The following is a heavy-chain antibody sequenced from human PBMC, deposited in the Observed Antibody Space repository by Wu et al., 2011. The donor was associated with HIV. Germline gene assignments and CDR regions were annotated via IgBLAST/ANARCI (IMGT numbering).Heavy chain of an antibody. CDR2: INPNSGGT. J-gene: IGHJ4*02. V-gene: IGHV1-2*02. Sequence: VRLVQSGAEVKRPGASVKVSCKASGYTFTGHLLHWVRQAPGQGLEWMGWINPNSGGTNYAQKFQGRVTMARDTSISTAYMELSRLRSDDTAVYYCARREGGDHFDYWGQGTLVTVSS. CDR3: ARREGGDHFDY. D-gene: IGHD4-17*01. CDR1: GYTFTGHL.